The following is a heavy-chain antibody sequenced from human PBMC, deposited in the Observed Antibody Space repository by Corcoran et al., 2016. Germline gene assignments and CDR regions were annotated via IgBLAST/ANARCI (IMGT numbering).Heavy chain of an antibody. J-gene: IGHJ2*01. CDR2: IYSGGST. CDR1: GFTVSSNY. V-gene: IGHV3-53*01. D-gene: IGHD2-15*01. CDR3: ARDRGYCSGGSCYSDQYFDL. Sequence: EVQLVESGGGLIQPGGSLRLSCAASGFTVSSNYMSWVRQAPGKGLEWVSVIYSGGSTYYADSVKGRFTISRDNSKNTLYLQMNSLRAEETAVYYCARDRGYCSGGSCYSDQYFDLWGRGTLVTVAS.